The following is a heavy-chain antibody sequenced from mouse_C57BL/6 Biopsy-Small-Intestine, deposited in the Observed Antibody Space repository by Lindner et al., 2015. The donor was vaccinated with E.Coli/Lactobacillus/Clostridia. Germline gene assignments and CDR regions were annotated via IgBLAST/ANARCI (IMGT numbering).Heavy chain of an antibody. Sequence: VQLQESGAELARPGASVKLSCKASGYTFTSYGISWVKQRTGQGLEWIGEIYPRSGNTYYNEKFKGKATLTADKSSSTAYMELRSLTSEDSAVYFCARRGLRWYFDVWGTGTTVTVSS. CDR2: IYPRSGNT. CDR1: GYTFTSYG. CDR3: ARRGLRWYFDV. V-gene: IGHV1-81*01. J-gene: IGHJ1*03. D-gene: IGHD2-4*01.